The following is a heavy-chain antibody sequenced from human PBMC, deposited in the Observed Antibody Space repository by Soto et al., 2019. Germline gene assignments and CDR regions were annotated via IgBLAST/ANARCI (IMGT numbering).Heavy chain of an antibody. V-gene: IGHV1-69*01. J-gene: IGHJ4*02. CDR2: IVPLSDRT. CDR3: ARKSGRDCHSGGGCFSLDV. D-gene: IGHD2-15*01. Sequence: QVQLVQSGAEVKKPGSSLKVSCKVFGETLNSNPIGWVRQAPGQGLEWVGGIVPLSDRTNYAQELQGRVTVTADGSTSTVYMALSNLKSDDTAVSYCARKSGRDCHSGGGCFSLDVWGQGSLITVSS. CDR1: GETLNSNP.